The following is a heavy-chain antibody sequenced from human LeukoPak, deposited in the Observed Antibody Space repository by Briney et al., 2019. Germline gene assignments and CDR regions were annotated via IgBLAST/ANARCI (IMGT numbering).Heavy chain of an antibody. D-gene: IGHD6-13*01. CDR2: ISGSGGST. V-gene: IGHV3-23*01. CDR1: GFTFSSYA. Sequence: GGSLRLSCAASGFTFSSYAMSWVRQAPGKGLEWVSAISGSGGSTYYADSVKGRFTISRDNSKNTLYLQMNSLSAEDTAVYYCAKAVSWSTYYFDYWGQGTLVTVSS. J-gene: IGHJ4*02. CDR3: AKAVSWSTYYFDY.